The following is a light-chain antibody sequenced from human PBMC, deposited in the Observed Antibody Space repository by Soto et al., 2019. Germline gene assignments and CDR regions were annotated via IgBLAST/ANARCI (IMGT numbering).Light chain of an antibody. CDR3: SSYTSISTVV. CDR1: SSDVGDYDY. Sequence: QSALTQPASVSGSPGQSITISCTGTSSDVGDYDYVSWYQQHPAKAPKLIIFDVNNRPSGVSSRFSASKSGNTASLTISGLQAEDEADYYCSSYTSISTVVFGGGTKLTVL. CDR2: DVN. J-gene: IGLJ2*01. V-gene: IGLV2-14*01.